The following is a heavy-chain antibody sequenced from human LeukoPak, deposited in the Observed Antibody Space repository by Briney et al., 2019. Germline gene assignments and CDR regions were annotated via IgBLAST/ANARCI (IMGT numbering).Heavy chain of an antibody. CDR2: INHSGST. Sequence: PSETLSLTCAVYGGSFSGYYWSWIRQPPGKGLEWIGEINHSGSTNYNPSLKSRVTISVDTSKNQFSLKLSSVTAADTAVYYCARGGSGSTSWSVYYYYGMDVWGQGTTVTVSS. CDR3: ARGGSGSTSWSVYYYYGMDV. CDR1: GGSFSGYY. J-gene: IGHJ6*02. V-gene: IGHV4-34*01. D-gene: IGHD2-2*01.